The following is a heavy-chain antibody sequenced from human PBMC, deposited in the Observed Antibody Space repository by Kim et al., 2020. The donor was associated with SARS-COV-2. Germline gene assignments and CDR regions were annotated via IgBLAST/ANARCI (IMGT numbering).Heavy chain of an antibody. D-gene: IGHD4-17*01. V-gene: IGHV1-46*01. J-gene: IGHJ4*02. Sequence: SYAQKFQGRVTRTRDTSTSTVYMELSSLRSEDTAVYYCARSTTVTLRSDYWGQGTLVTVSS. CDR3: ARSTTVTLRSDY.